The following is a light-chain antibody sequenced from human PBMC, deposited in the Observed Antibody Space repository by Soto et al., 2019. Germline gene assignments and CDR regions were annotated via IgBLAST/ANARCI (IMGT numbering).Light chain of an antibody. Sequence: EIVMTQSPATLSVSPGERATLSCRASQSVSSNLAWYQQKVGQAPRLLIWGASNRVTGIPARFSGSGSGTEFTLTICSLQSEDFAVYYCQQSNNWPNTFGQGTKLEIK. CDR3: QQSNNWPNT. CDR2: GAS. V-gene: IGKV3-15*01. J-gene: IGKJ2*01. CDR1: QSVSSN.